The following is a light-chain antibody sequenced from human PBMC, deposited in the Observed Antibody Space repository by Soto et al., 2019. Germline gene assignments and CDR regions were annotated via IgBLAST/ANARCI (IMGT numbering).Light chain of an antibody. CDR3: HQGSNGSVT. V-gene: IGKV3-11*01. J-gene: IGKJ5*01. Sequence: EIVLTQSRATLSLSPGERATRSCRASQSVSSYLAWYQQKPGQAPRLLIYDASNRATGIPARFSGSGSGTDFTLTSSSLEPEDFAVYYCHQGSNGSVTFGQGTRREI. CDR2: DAS. CDR1: QSVSSY.